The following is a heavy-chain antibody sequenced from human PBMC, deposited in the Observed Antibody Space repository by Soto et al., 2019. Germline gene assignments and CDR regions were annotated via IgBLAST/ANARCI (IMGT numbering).Heavy chain of an antibody. V-gene: IGHV1-69*12. Sequence: QVQLVQAGAEVTKPGSSVKVSCKSSGGTFSNYGFSWVRQAPGKGIECMGVIVPIFGAEHPQKFQGRVTITAEESTNTGFMELRGLRSEDTAVYYCARGGRDYEGSGYYQGPVWGQGTTVNVSS. CDR3: ARGGRDYEGSGYYQGPV. CDR1: GGTFSNYG. CDR2: IVPIFGA. D-gene: IGHD3-22*01. J-gene: IGHJ6*02.